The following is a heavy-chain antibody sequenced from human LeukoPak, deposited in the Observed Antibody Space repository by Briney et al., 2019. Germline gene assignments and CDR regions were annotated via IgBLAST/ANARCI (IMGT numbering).Heavy chain of an antibody. Sequence: AASVKVSFKASGGTFSSYAISWVRQAPGQGLEWMGGIIPIFGTANYAQKFQGRVTITADESTSTAYMELSSLRSEDTAVYYCARPHYDSSGYRLDYWGQGTQVTVSS. CDR1: GGTFSSYA. V-gene: IGHV1-69*13. CDR2: IIPIFGTA. CDR3: ARPHYDSSGYRLDY. D-gene: IGHD3-22*01. J-gene: IGHJ4*02.